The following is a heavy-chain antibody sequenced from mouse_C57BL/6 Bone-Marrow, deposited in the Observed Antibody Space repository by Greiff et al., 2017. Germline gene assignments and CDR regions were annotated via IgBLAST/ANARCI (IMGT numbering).Heavy chain of an antibody. CDR2: ILPSIGRT. J-gene: IGHJ4*01. Sequence: VQLQQSGSELRSPGSSVKLSCKDFDSEVFPIAYMSWVRQKPGHGFEWIGGILPSIGRTIYGEKFEDKATLDADTLSNTAYLELNSLTSEDSAIYYCAKLNYYGSISLYYYAMDYWGQGTSVTVSS. D-gene: IGHD1-1*01. CDR3: AKLNYYGSISLYYYAMDY. V-gene: IGHV15-2*01. CDR1: DSEVFPIAY.